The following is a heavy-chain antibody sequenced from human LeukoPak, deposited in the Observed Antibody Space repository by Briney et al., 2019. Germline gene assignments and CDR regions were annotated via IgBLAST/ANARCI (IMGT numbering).Heavy chain of an antibody. V-gene: IGHV1-46*01. CDR1: GYTFTSYY. J-gene: IGHJ4*02. CDR3: ARASRSYHYFDY. CDR2: INPSGGST. D-gene: IGHD1-26*01. Sequence: ASVKVSCKASGYTFTSYYMHWVRQAPGQGLGWMGIINPSGGSTSYAQKFQGRVTMTRDTSTSTVYMELSSLRSEDTAVYYCARASRSYHYFDYWGQGTLVTVSS.